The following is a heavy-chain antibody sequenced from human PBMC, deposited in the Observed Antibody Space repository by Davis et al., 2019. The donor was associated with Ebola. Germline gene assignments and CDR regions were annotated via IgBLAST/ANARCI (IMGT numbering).Heavy chain of an antibody. CDR2: ISSSGSTI. V-gene: IGHV3-48*03. Sequence: GESLKISCAASGFTFSSYEMNWVRQAPGKGLEWVSYISSSGSTIYYADSVKGRFTISRDNSKNTLYLQMNSLRAEDTAVYYCAREPYGDYYFDYWGQGTLVTVSS. D-gene: IGHD4-17*01. J-gene: IGHJ4*02. CDR3: AREPYGDYYFDY. CDR1: GFTFSSYE.